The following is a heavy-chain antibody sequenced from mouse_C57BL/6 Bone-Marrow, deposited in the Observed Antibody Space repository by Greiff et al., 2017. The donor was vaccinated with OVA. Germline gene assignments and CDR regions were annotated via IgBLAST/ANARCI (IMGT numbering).Heavy chain of an antibody. CDR2: IDPSDSYT. J-gene: IGHJ3*01. V-gene: IGHV1-50*01. CDR1: GYTFTSYW. CDR3: AHSSGYY. D-gene: IGHD3-2*02. Sequence: QVQLKESGAELVKPGASVKLSCKASGYTFTSYWMQWVKQRPGQGLEWIGEIDPSDSYTNYNQKFKGKATLTVDTSSSTAYMQLSSLTSEDSAVYYCAHSSGYYWGQGTLVTVSA.